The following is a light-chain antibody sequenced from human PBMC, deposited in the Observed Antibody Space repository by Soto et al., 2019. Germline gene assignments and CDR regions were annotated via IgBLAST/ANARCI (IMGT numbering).Light chain of an antibody. CDR1: QAIASN. V-gene: IGKV3-15*01. Sequence: EIVMTQSPATLSVSPGGRATLSCRASQAIASNVAWYQQKPGQAPRLLIYRASTRATDVPAGFTGSGSGTEFTLTISSLHSEDFAVYFCQQYNNWPYTFGQGTKVDI. J-gene: IGKJ2*01. CDR2: RAS. CDR3: QQYNNWPYT.